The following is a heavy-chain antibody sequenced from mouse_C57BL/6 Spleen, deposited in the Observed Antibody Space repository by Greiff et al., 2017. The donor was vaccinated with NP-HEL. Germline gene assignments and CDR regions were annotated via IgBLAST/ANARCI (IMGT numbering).Heavy chain of an antibody. V-gene: IGHV1-69*01. J-gene: IGHJ2*01. D-gene: IGHD1-1*01. CDR1: GYTFTSYW. CDR3: ARSYGSSYSWYFDY. Sequence: QVQLQQPGAELVMPGASVKLSCKASGYTFTSYWMHWVKQRPGQGLEWIGEIDPSDSYTNYNQKFKCKSTLTVDKSSSTAYMQLSSLTSEDSAVYYCARSYGSSYSWYFDYWGQGTTLTVSS. CDR2: IDPSDSYT.